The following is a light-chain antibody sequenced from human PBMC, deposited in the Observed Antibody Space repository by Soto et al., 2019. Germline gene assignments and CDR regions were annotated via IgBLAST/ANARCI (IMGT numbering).Light chain of an antibody. V-gene: IGKV3-20*01. CDR1: QSLSASY. CDR2: AAS. CDR3: QQYGSSPS. Sequence: EIVLTQSPGTLSLFPGERATLACRASQSLSASYLAWYRLKPGQAPRLLIYAASSRASGIPDRFSGSGSGTDFTLTISRLEPEHFAVYYCQQYGSSPSFGQGTRLEIK. J-gene: IGKJ5*01.